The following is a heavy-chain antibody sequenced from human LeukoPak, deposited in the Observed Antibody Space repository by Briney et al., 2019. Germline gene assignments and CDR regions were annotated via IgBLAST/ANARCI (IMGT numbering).Heavy chain of an antibody. CDR3: ATSGWYLLPGVY. Sequence: SETLSLTCSVSGGSISRSIYHWGWIRQPPGKGLEWIGSIYYSGSTYYNPSLESRVTISVDTSKNQFSLKLSSVTAADTAVYYCATSGWYLLPGVYWGQGTLVTVSS. D-gene: IGHD6-19*01. CDR2: IYYSGST. CDR1: GGSISRSIYH. V-gene: IGHV4-39*01. J-gene: IGHJ4*02.